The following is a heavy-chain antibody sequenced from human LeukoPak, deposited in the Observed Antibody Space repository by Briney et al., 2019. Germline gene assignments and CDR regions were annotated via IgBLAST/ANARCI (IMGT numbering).Heavy chain of an antibody. CDR1: GFTFSSYS. CDR2: ISSSSSYI. J-gene: IGHJ4*02. Sequence: GGSLRLSCAASGFTFSSYSMNWVRQAPGKGLEWVSSISSSSSYIYYADSVKGRFTISRDNAKNSLYLQMNSLRAEDTAVYYCAKVTEVVPAAHPDYWGQGTLVTVSS. D-gene: IGHD2-2*01. V-gene: IGHV3-21*04. CDR3: AKVTEVVPAAHPDY.